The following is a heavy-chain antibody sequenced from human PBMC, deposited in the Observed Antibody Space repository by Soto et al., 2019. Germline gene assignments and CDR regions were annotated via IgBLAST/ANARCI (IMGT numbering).Heavy chain of an antibody. V-gene: IGHV4-61*08. CDR3: ARTYDGSGPNSGGYGFDI. J-gene: IGHJ3*02. CDR1: GGSISSGDYY. D-gene: IGHD3-22*01. Sequence: SETLSLTCTVSGGSISSGDYYWSWIRQPPGKGLEWIAYIYYSGSTSYNPSLKSRVSISLGTSKNQFSLKLSSVTAADTAVYYCARTYDGSGPNSGGYGFDIWGQGTMVTVSS. CDR2: IYYSGST.